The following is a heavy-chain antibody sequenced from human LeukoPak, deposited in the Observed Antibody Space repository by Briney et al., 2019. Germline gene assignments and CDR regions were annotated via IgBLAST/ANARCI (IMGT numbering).Heavy chain of an antibody. CDR3: ARVRNYYDSSGLYYFDY. J-gene: IGHJ4*02. D-gene: IGHD3-22*01. CDR1: GGTFSSYA. V-gene: IGHV1-69*13. CDR2: IIPIFGTA. Sequence: SVKVSCKASGGTFSSYAISWVRQAPGQGLEWMGGIIPIFGTANYAQKFQGRVTITADESTSTAYMELSSLRSEDTAVYYCARVRNYYDSSGLYYFDYWGQGTLVTVSS.